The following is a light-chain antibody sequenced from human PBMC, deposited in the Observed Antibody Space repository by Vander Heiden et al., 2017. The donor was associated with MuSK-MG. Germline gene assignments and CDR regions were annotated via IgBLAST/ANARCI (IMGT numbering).Light chain of an antibody. J-gene: IGKJ4*02. Sequence: DIQMTQSPSSLSASVGDRVTITCRASHSISSYLNWYQQRPGSASNLVVYAAYSVQSGDPTRFSGFGSRTDFTRTISRVQPEDFSTYYCQQRYCTPTTFGGGTKVEIK. V-gene: IGKV1-39*01. CDR2: AAY. CDR1: HSISSY. CDR3: QQRYCTPTT.